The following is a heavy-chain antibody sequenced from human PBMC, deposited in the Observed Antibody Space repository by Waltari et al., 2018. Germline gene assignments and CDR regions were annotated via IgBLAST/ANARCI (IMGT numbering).Heavy chain of an antibody. J-gene: IGHJ4*02. V-gene: IGHV3-30*10. CDR2: ISYDGNHN. D-gene: IGHD3-16*01. CDR3: ARASAIASSWAHSFDY. CDR1: GFTSTYYA. Sequence: QVQLVESGGGVVQPGRSLRLSCAVSGFTSTYYAMHWVRHTPGKWLDWVAVISYDGNHNDSTTSLKGRFTISRHISTNTHDLPMDRLRAAETGIYYCARASAIASSWAHSFDYWGQGTLVIVSS.